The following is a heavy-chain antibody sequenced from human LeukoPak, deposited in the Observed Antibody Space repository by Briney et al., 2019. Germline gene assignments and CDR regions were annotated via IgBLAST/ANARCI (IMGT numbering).Heavy chain of an antibody. CDR3: AKAPVTTCRGAYCYPFDY. J-gene: IGHJ4*02. V-gene: IGHV3-23*01. D-gene: IGHD2-21*01. CDR2: ISGSGGST. Sequence: GGTLRLSCAASGFTFSSYGMTWVRQAPGKGLEWVSVISGSGGSTNYADSVKGRFTISRDNSKNTLYLQMNSLRAEDTAVYYCAKAPVTTCRGAYCYPFDYWGQGTLVTVSS. CDR1: GFTFSSYG.